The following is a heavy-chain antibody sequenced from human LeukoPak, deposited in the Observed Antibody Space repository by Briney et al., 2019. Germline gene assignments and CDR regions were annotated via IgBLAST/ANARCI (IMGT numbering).Heavy chain of an antibody. CDR2: VSYEGTIK. CDR1: GFAFSNFA. CDR3: AREKFDS. Sequence: GGSLRLSCAASGFAFSNFAMHWVRQAPGKGLEWVAVVSYEGTIKYYSDSAKGRFTISRDNSNSLISLQMDNLTTEDTAAYYCAREKFDSWGQGTLVTVSP. V-gene: IGHV3-30*14. J-gene: IGHJ5*01.